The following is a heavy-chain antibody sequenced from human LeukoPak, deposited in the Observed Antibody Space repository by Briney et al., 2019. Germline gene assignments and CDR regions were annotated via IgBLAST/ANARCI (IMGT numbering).Heavy chain of an antibody. Sequence: ASVKVSCKASGYSFSRHSITWVRQAPGQGLEWVGLINTDNSQTQYAQNVQDRISVTTDISTNTVYMELMSLGSDDTAVYYCARIVEWMRDAFDIWGQGTMVTVSS. J-gene: IGHJ3*02. CDR2: INTDNSQT. V-gene: IGHV1-18*01. D-gene: IGHD2-15*01. CDR1: GYSFSRHS. CDR3: ARIVEWMRDAFDI.